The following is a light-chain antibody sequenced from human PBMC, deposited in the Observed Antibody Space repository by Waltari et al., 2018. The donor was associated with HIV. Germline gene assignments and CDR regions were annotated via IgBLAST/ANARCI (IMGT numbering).Light chain of an antibody. V-gene: IGLV1-44*01. CDR1: SSNIGSNT. CDR3: ATWDDSLNGWV. CDR2: SNK. Sequence: QSVLTQPPSASGTPGQRVTISCSGSSSNIGSNTVNWYRQLPGPAPKLLISSNKQRPSWVPDRFSGSKSGTSASLAISGLQSDYEADYYCATWDDSLNGWVFGGGTKLTVL. J-gene: IGLJ3*02.